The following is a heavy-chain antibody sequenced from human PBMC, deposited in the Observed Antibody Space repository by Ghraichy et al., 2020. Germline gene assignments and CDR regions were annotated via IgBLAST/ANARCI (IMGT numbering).Heavy chain of an antibody. Sequence: GGSLRLSFAASGFTFSSYAMHWVRQAPGKGLEWVAVISYDGSNKYYADSVKGRFTISRDNSKNTLYLQMNSLRAEDTAVYYCAPFEEGFFVYMDVWGKGTTVTVSS. J-gene: IGHJ6*03. D-gene: IGHD3-3*01. CDR2: ISYDGSNK. CDR1: GFTFSSYA. CDR3: APFEEGFFVYMDV. V-gene: IGHV3-30*04.